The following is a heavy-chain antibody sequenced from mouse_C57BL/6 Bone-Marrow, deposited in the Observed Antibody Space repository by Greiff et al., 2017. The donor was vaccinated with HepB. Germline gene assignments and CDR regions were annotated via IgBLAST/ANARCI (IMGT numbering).Heavy chain of an antibody. J-gene: IGHJ3*01. D-gene: IGHD2-3*01. Sequence: EVKLEESGGGLVQPKGSLKLSCAASGFSFNTYAMNWVRQAPGKGLEWVARIRSKSNNYATYYADSVKDRFTISRDDSESMLYLQMNHLKTEDTAMYYCVRQNDGYRAWFAYWGQGTLVTVSA. V-gene: IGHV10-1*01. CDR3: VRQNDGYRAWFAY. CDR1: GFSFNTYA. CDR2: IRSKSNNYAT.